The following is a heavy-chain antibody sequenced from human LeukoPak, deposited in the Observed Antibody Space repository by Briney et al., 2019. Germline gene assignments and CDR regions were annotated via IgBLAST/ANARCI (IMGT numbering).Heavy chain of an antibody. CDR2: IYPDDSDS. CDR1: GYSFSSYW. Sequence: AGESLKISCKVSGYSFSSYWIGWVRQMPGKGLEWMGLIYPDDSDSRYSPSFQGQVTMSVDKSISTAYLQWSSLKASDTAMYYCARQGFVYYDSGGYFFDYWGQGTLVTVSS. J-gene: IGHJ4*02. D-gene: IGHD3-22*01. V-gene: IGHV5-51*01. CDR3: ARQGFVYYDSGGYFFDY.